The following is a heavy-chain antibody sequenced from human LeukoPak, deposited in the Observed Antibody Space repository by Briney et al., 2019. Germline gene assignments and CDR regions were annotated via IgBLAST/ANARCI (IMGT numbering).Heavy chain of an antibody. V-gene: IGHV3-11*01. J-gene: IGHJ4*02. CDR1: GFTFSDYN. Sequence: GGSLRLSCAASGFTFSDYNMNWVRQAPGKGLEWVSYITNGGSTIHHADSVKGRFTISRDNAKKTLYLQMNSLRAEDTAVYYCARSIGLTGGGVDVWGQGTLVTVSS. CDR3: ARSIGLTGGGVDV. CDR2: ITNGGSTI. D-gene: IGHD2-8*02.